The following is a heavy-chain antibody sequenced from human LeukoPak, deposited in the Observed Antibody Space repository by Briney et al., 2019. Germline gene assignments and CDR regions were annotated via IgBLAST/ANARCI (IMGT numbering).Heavy chain of an antibody. Sequence: GGSLRLSCAASGFTFSSYSMNWVRQAPGKGLEWVSSISNSSSYIYYADSVKGQFTISRDNAKNSLYLQMNSLRAEDTAVYYCARAVNSAELLWFGELMGYYYYYGMDVWGKGTTVTVSS. V-gene: IGHV3-21*01. D-gene: IGHD3-10*01. CDR3: ARAVNSAELLWFGELMGYYYYYGMDV. J-gene: IGHJ6*04. CDR2: ISNSSSYI. CDR1: GFTFSSYS.